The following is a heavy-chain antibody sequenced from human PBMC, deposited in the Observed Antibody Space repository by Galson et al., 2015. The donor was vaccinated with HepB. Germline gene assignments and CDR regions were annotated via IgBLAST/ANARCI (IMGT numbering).Heavy chain of an antibody. D-gene: IGHD2-8*01. CDR3: AREIRTPTGVGDGMDV. J-gene: IGHJ6*02. Sequence: LRLSCAASKFTFSIYDMHWVRQVTGKGLEWVSAVSPSGDPYYADSVKGRFTISREDAKNSVYLQMNNLRAGDTALYYCAREIRTPTGVGDGMDVWGQGTTVTVSS. CDR2: VSPSGDP. V-gene: IGHV3-13*05. CDR1: KFTFSIYD.